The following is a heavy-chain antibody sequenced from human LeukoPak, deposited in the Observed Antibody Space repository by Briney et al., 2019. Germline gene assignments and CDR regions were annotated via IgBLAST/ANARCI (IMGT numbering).Heavy chain of an antibody. CDR3: AFPWGTGWFYSDC. J-gene: IGHJ4*01. CDR1: GITFSDYH. Sequence: SGGSLRLSCTVSGITFSDYHMNWIRQVPGKGLEWISYISSSGDTVYYADSVEGRFTISRDNSKNSLYLQMNSLRTEDTALYYCAFPWGTGWFYSDCWGQGTLVTVSS. CDR2: ISSSGDTV. D-gene: IGHD1-1*01. V-gene: IGHV3-11*01.